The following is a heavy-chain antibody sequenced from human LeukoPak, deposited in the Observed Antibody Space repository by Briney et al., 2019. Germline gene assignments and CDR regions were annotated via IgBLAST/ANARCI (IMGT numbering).Heavy chain of an antibody. J-gene: IGHJ5*02. D-gene: IGHD7-27*01. V-gene: IGHV4-59*08. CDR1: GGSISSYY. Sequence: SETLSLTCTVSGGSISSYYWSWIRQPPGKGLEWIGYIYYSGSTNYNPSLKSRVTISVDTSKNQFSLKLISVTAADTAVYYCARLNGGNSADSWLDPWGQGTLVTVSS. CDR2: IYYSGST. CDR3: ARLNGGNSADSWLDP.